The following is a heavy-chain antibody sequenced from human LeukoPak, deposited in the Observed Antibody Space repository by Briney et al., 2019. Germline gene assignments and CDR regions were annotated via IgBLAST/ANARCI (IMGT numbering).Heavy chain of an antibody. J-gene: IGHJ4*02. CDR1: GGSINTNTYY. CDR3: ARTGITMALYYFDY. Sequence: SETLSLTCTVSGGSINTNTYYWGWVRQPPGKGLEWIGTVYFGGSTHYNPSLKSRVSISVDTSKNQFSLKLSSVTAADTAVYYCARTGITMALYYFDYWGQGTLVTVSS. V-gene: IGHV4-39*01. D-gene: IGHD3-10*01. CDR2: VYFGGST.